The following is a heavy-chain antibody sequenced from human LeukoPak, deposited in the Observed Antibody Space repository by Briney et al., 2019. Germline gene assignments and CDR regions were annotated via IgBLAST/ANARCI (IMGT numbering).Heavy chain of an antibody. D-gene: IGHD7-27*01. Sequence: GGSLRLSCSASGFTFSSYAMHWVRQAPGMGLEWVAVISYDGGNKYYADSVKGRFTISRDNAKNSLYLQMNSLRADDTAVYYCARRLGSQPDYWGQGTLVTVSS. CDR2: ISYDGGNK. V-gene: IGHV3-30-3*01. J-gene: IGHJ4*02. CDR1: GFTFSSYA. CDR3: ARRLGSQPDY.